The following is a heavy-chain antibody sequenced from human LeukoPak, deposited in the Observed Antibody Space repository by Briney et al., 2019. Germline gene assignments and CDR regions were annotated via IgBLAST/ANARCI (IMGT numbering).Heavy chain of an antibody. D-gene: IGHD3-10*01. Sequence: PGGSLRLSCAATSFTFSSYSMHWVRQAPGKGLEWVSAISGSGGSTYYADSVKGRFTISRDNSKNTLYLQMNSLRAEDTAVYYCAKASEYYGSGSYPIGGFYWGQGTLVTVSS. J-gene: IGHJ4*02. CDR2: ISGSGGST. V-gene: IGHV3-23*01. CDR1: SFTFSSYS. CDR3: AKASEYYGSGSYPIGGFY.